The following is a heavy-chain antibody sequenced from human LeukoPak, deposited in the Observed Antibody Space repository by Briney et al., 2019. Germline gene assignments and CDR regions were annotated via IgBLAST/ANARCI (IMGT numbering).Heavy chain of an antibody. V-gene: IGHV4-34*01. CDR1: GGSFSGYY. Sequence: SETLSLTCAVYGGSFSGYYWSWIRQPPGKGLEWFGEINHSGSTNYNPSLKSRVTISVDTSKNQFSLKLSSVTAADTAVYYCARGLVGIAVAGTVDDYWGQGTLVTVSS. CDR2: INHSGST. CDR3: ARGLVGIAVAGTVDDY. J-gene: IGHJ4*02. D-gene: IGHD6-19*01.